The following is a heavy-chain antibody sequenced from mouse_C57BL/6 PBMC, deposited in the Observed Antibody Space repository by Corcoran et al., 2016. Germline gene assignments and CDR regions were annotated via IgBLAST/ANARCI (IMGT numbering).Heavy chain of an antibody. Sequence: QIQLVQSGPELKKPGETVKISCKASGYTFTTYGMSWVKQAPGKGLKWMGWINTYSGVPTYADDFKGRFAFSLETSASTAYLQINNLKNEDTATYFCARAIYYDYDDYAMDYWGQGTSVTVSS. CDR2: INTYSGVP. J-gene: IGHJ4*01. CDR1: GYTFTTYG. CDR3: ARAIYYDYDDYAMDY. V-gene: IGHV9-3*01. D-gene: IGHD2-4*01.